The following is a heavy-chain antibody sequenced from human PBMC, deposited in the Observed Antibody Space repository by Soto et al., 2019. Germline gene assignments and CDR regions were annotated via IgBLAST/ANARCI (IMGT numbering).Heavy chain of an antibody. D-gene: IGHD5-12*01. CDR3: AREVTVASYSFDF. J-gene: IGHJ4*02. Sequence: QVQLVQSGAEVKRPGSSVKVSCKASGGTFNNYALSWVRQAPGQGLAWVGGIIPIFNSANYAQKFQGRVTITADDSTSTAYMELRSLRPDDTAVYYCAREVTVASYSFDFWGQGTLVTVSS. CDR2: IIPIFNSA. V-gene: IGHV1-69*01. CDR1: GGTFNNYA.